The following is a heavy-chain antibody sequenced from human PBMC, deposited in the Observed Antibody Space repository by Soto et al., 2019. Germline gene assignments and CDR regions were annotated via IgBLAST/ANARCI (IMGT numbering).Heavy chain of an antibody. J-gene: IGHJ6*02. CDR1: GGSFRGYY. CDR3: ARGRRPHRGRGMDV. V-gene: IGHV4-34*01. D-gene: IGHD1-26*01. Sequence: PSDTLSLACAVYGGSFRGYYWSWIRQPPGKGLEWIGEINHSGSTNYNRSLKSRVSRSVDTSKNQFSLKLSSVTAADTAVYYCARGRRPHRGRGMDVWGQGTTVTVSS. CDR2: INHSGST.